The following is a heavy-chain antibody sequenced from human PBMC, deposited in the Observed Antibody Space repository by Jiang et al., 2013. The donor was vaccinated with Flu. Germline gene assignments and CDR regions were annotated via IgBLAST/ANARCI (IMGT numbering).Heavy chain of an antibody. CDR1: GFTFSSYA. V-gene: IGHV3-30-3*01. Sequence: RLSCAASGFTFSSYAMHWVRQAPGKGLEWVAVISYDGSNKYYADSVKGRFTVSRDNSKNTLYLQMNSLRAEDTAVYYCARDYGSSGYYYGMDVWGQGTTVTVSS. J-gene: IGHJ6*02. CDR2: ISYDGSNK. CDR3: ARDYGSSGYYYGMDV. D-gene: IGHD6-6*01.